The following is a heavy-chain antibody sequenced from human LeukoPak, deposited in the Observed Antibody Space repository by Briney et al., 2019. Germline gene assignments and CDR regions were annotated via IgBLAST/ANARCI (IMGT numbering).Heavy chain of an antibody. D-gene: IGHD5-24*01. J-gene: IGHJ4*02. V-gene: IGHV4-59*11. Sequence: PSETLSLTCTVSGGSISSHYWSWIRQPPGKGLERIGYIYYSGSTNYNPSLKSRVTISVDTSKNQFSLKLSSVTAADTAVYYCARGRDGYNSPFDYWGQGTLVTVSS. CDR1: GGSISSHY. CDR3: ARGRDGYNSPFDY. CDR2: IYYSGST.